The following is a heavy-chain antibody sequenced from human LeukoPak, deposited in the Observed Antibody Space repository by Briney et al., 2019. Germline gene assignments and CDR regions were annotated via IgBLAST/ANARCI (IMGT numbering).Heavy chain of an antibody. CDR2: IYSGGST. D-gene: IGHD3-22*01. CDR1: GFTVSSNY. Sequence: GGSLRLSCAASGFTVSSNYMSWVRQAPGKGLEWFSVIYSGGSTYYADSVKGRFTISRDNSKNTLYLQMNSLRAEDTAVYYCARDIATTYYYDSSGYYSDYWGQGTLVTVSS. CDR3: ARDIATTYYYDSSGYYSDY. J-gene: IGHJ4*02. V-gene: IGHV3-66*02.